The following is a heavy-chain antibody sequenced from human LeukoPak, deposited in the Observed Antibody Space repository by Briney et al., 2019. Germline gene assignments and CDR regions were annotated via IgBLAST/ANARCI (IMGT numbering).Heavy chain of an antibody. D-gene: IGHD4-17*01. CDR3: ARVKEYGDFDY. Sequence: GGSLRLSCAASGFTFSDYYMSWIRQAPGKGLEWVSYISSSSSYTNYADSVKGRFTISRDNSKNTLYLQMNSLRAEDTAVYYCARVKEYGDFDYWGQGTLVTVSS. J-gene: IGHJ4*02. CDR1: GFTFSDYY. V-gene: IGHV3-11*05. CDR2: ISSSSSYT.